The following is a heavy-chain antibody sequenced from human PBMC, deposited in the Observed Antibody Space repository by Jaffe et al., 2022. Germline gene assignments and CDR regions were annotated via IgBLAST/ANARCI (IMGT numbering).Heavy chain of an antibody. D-gene: IGHD6-19*01. CDR1: GFTFSSYS. CDR2: ISSSSSYI. J-gene: IGHJ4*02. CDR3: ARFSSGWYPWGFFPEGY. V-gene: IGHV3-21*01. Sequence: EVQLVESGGGLVKPGGSLRLSCAASGFTFSSYSMNWVRQAPGKGLEWVSSISSSSSYIYYADSVKGRFTISRDNAKNSLYLQMNSLRAEDTAVYYCARFSSGWYPWGFFPEGYWGQGTLVTVSS.